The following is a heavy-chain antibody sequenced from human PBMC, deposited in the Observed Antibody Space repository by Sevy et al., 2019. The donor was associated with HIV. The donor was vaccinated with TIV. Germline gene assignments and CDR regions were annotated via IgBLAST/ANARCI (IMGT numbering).Heavy chain of an antibody. D-gene: IGHD2-15*01. CDR3: AGRSNNVVVVAADYYGMDV. J-gene: IGHJ6*02. V-gene: IGHV3-48*02. Sequence: GGSLRLSCAASGFTFSSYSMNWVRRAPGKGLEWVSYISSSSSTIYYADSEKGRFTISRDNAKNSLYLQMNSLRDEDTAVYYCAGRSNNVVVVAADYYGMDVWGQGTTVTVSS. CDR1: GFTFSSYS. CDR2: ISSSSSTI.